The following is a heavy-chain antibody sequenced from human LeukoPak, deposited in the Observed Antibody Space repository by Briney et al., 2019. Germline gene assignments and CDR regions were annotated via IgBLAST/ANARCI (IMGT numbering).Heavy chain of an antibody. CDR1: GGSIRSYY. CDR2: IYYSGST. J-gene: IGHJ3*02. Sequence: KPSETLSLTCTVSGGSIRSYYWSWIRQPPGKGLEWIGYIYYSGSTNYNPSLKSRVTISVDTSKNQFSLKLSSVTAADTAVYYCARDKKDYYDSSGYYCFAFDIWGQGTMVNVSS. CDR3: ARDKKDYYDSSGYYCFAFDI. V-gene: IGHV4-59*01. D-gene: IGHD3-22*01.